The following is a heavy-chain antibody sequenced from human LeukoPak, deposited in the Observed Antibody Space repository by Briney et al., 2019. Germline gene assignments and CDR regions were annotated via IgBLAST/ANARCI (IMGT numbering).Heavy chain of an antibody. CDR1: GGSFSGYY. D-gene: IGHD1-26*01. J-gene: IGHJ4*02. Sequence: PSETLSLTCAVYGGSFSGYYWSWIRQPPGKGLGWIGEINHSGSTNYNPSLKSRVTISVDTSKNQFSLKLSSVTAADTAVYYCARYIGTYSGYFDYWGQGTLVTVSS. V-gene: IGHV4-34*01. CDR3: ARYIGTYSGYFDY. CDR2: INHSGST.